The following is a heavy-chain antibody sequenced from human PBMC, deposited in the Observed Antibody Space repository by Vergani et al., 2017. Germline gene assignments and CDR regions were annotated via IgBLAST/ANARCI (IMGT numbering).Heavy chain of an antibody. Sequence: EVQLLESGGGLVQPGGSLRLSCAASGFTFSSYAMSWVRQAPGKGLEWVSAISGSGGSTYYADSVKGRFTISRDNSKNTLYLQMNSLRAEDTAVYYCAKDLAYSSSSAGWFDPWGQGTLVTVSS. V-gene: IGHV3-23*01. J-gene: IGHJ5*02. CDR1: GFTFSSYA. CDR3: AKDLAYSSSSAGWFDP. D-gene: IGHD6-6*01. CDR2: ISGSGGST.